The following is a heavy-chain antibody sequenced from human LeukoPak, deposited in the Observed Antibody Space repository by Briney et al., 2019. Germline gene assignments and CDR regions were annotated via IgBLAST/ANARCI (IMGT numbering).Heavy chain of an antibody. CDR3: AGARHYDFWSGYHEFDY. V-gene: IGHV4-59*01. D-gene: IGHD3-3*01. J-gene: IGHJ4*02. Sequence: KPSETLSLTRTVSGGSISSYYWSWIRQPPGKGLEWIGYIYYSGSTNYNPSLKSRVTISVDTSKNQFSLKLSSVTAADTAVYYCAGARHYDFWSGYHEFDYWGQGTLVTVSS. CDR1: GGSISSYY. CDR2: IYYSGST.